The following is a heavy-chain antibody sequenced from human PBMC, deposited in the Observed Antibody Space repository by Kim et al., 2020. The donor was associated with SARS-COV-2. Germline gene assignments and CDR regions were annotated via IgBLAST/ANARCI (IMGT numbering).Heavy chain of an antibody. Sequence: GGSLRLSCAASGFTFSSYGMNWVRQAPGKGLEWVAVISYDGSNKYYADSVKGRFTISRDNSKNTLYLQMNSLRAEDTAVYCCAKDLFTTYYYYYGMDVWGQGTTVTVSS. J-gene: IGHJ6*02. D-gene: IGHD3-22*01. CDR2: ISYDGSNK. CDR3: AKDLFTTYYYYYGMDV. V-gene: IGHV3-30*18. CDR1: GFTFSSYG.